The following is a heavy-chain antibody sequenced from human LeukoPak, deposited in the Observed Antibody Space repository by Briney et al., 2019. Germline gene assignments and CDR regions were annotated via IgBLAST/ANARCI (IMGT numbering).Heavy chain of an antibody. Sequence: SQTLSLTCAISGDSVSSNSAAWNWNRQSPSRGLKWLGRTYYRSKWYNDYAVSVKSRITINPDTSKNQFSLQLNSVTPEGTAVYYCARGPVVKAQGLDYWGQGTLVTVSS. CDR3: ARGPVVKAQGLDY. D-gene: IGHD4-23*01. CDR1: GDSVSSNSAA. V-gene: IGHV6-1*01. J-gene: IGHJ4*02. CDR2: TYYRSKWYN.